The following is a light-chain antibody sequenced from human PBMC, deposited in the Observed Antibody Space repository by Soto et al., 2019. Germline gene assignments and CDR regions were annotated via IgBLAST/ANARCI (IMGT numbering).Light chain of an antibody. CDR1: QSVSSSY. V-gene: IGKV3-20*01. CDR3: QQDGSSPRT. CDR2: GAS. J-gene: IGKJ1*01. Sequence: EIVLTQSPGTLSLSPGERATLSCRASQSVSSSYLAWYQQKPGQAPRLLIYGASSRATGIPDRFSGSGSGTDFTLTISRLEPEDFAAYYCQQDGSSPRTFGQGTKVDIK.